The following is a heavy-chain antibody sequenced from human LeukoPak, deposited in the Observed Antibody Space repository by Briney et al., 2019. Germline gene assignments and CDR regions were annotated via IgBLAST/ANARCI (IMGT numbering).Heavy chain of an antibody. CDR2: TIPLFDTA. V-gene: IGHV1-69*01. J-gene: IGHJ4*02. Sequence: SVKVSFKASGGTFSNYATSWVRQAPGQGLEWMGGTIPLFDTANYAQKFQGRVTITADEPTSTAYMELSSLRSEDTAVYYCARETRKNAAGGTDFFDYWGQGTLVTVSS. CDR1: GGTFSNYA. CDR3: ARETRKNAAGGTDFFDY. D-gene: IGHD6-13*01.